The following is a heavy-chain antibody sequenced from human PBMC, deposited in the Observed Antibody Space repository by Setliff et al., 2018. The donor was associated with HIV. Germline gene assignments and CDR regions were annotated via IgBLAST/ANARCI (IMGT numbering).Heavy chain of an antibody. V-gene: IGHV1-69*02. D-gene: IGHD3-16*01. CDR3: ARSMITFGGRAFDI. J-gene: IGHJ3*02. CDR1: GGTFSSYT. Sequence: SVKVSCKASGGTFSSYTISWVRQAPGQGLEWMGRIIPILGIANYAQKFQGRVTITADKSTSTAHMELSSLRSEDTAVYYCARSMITFGGRAFDIWGQGTMVTVSS. CDR2: IIPILGIA.